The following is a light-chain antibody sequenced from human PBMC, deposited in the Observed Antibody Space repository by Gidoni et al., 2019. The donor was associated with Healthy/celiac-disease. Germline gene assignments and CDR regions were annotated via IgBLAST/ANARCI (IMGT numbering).Light chain of an antibody. V-gene: IGKV1-39*01. CDR1: QSISSY. CDR2: AAS. CDR3: QQSYSTPRS. J-gene: IGKJ2*03. Sequence: QMTQSPSSLSASVGDRVTITCRASQSISSYLNWYQQKPGKAPKLLIYAASSWQSGVPSRFSGSGSGTDFTLTISSLQPEDFATYYCQQSYSTPRSFGQGTKVDIK.